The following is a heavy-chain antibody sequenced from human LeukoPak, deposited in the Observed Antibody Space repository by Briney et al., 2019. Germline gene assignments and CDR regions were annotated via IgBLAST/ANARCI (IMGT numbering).Heavy chain of an antibody. CDR1: GGSISSSNW. D-gene: IGHD6-13*01. V-gene: IGHV4-4*02. Sequence: SGTLSLTCAVSGGSISSSNWWSWVCQPPGKGLEWMGEIYHSGNTNYNSSLKSRITISVDKSKNRLSLKLSSVTAADTAVYYCARGTAAAGNFEYWGQGTLVTVSS. CDR2: IYHSGNT. J-gene: IGHJ4*02. CDR3: ARGTAAAGNFEY.